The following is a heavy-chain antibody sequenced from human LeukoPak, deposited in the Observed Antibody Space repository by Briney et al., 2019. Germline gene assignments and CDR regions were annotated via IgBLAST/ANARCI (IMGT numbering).Heavy chain of an antibody. Sequence: GGSLRLSCAASGFTSSSYAMSWVRQAPGKGLEWVSAISGSGGSTYYADSVKGRFTISRDNSKNTLYLQMNSLRAEDTAVYYCAKDHMIVVVLGAFDIWGQGTMVTVSS. V-gene: IGHV3-23*01. J-gene: IGHJ3*02. CDR3: AKDHMIVVVLGAFDI. D-gene: IGHD3-22*01. CDR2: ISGSGGST. CDR1: GFTSSSYA.